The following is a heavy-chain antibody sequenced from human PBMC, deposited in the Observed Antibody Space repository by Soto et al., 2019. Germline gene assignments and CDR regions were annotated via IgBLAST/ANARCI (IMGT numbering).Heavy chain of an antibody. CDR1: GFTVSSNY. V-gene: IGHV3-53*01. Sequence: PGGSLRLSCAASGFTVSSNYMSWVRQAPGKGLEWVSVIYSGGSTYYADSVKGRFTISRDNSKNTLYLQMNSLRAEDTAVYYCARASPATAPGFDYWGQGTLVTVSS. J-gene: IGHJ4*02. CDR2: IYSGGST. D-gene: IGHD5-12*01. CDR3: ARASPATAPGFDY.